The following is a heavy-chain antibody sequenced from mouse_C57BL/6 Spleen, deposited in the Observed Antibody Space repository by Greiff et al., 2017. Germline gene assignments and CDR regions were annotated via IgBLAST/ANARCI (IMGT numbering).Heavy chain of an antibody. CDR1: GYAFSSSW. V-gene: IGHV1-82*01. CDR2: LYPGDGDT. D-gene: IGHD1-1*01. Sequence: QVQLQQSGPELVKPGASVKISCKASGYAFSSSWMNWVKQRPGKGLEWIGRLYPGDGDTNYNGKFKGKATLTADKSSSTAYMQLSSLTSEDSAVXVCGYYGSSYGWGQGTLVTVSA. J-gene: IGHJ3*02. CDR3: GYYGSSYG.